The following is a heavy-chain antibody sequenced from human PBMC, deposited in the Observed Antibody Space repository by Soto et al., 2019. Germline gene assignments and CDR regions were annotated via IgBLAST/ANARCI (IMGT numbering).Heavy chain of an antibody. D-gene: IGHD3-22*01. V-gene: IGHV5-51*01. CDR3: LRRIYYYDSSGPGAFDI. Sequence: GESLKISCQGSGYSFTSYWIGWVRQMPGKGLEWMGIIYPGDSDTRYSPSFQGQVTISADKSISTAYLQWSSLKASDTAMYYCLRRIYYYDSSGPGAFDIWGQGTMVTVSS. CDR2: IYPGDSDT. J-gene: IGHJ3*02. CDR1: GYSFTSYW.